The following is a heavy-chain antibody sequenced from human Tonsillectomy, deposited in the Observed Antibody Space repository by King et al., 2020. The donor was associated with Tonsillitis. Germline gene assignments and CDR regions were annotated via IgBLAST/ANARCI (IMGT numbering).Heavy chain of an antibody. Sequence: VQLVESGGGLVKPGGSLRLSCAASGFTFSSYSMNWVRQAQGKGLEWVSSISSSSSYIFYADSVKGRFTISRDNAKNSLYLQMNSLRAEDTAVYYCARGGSPGGWYLDYWGQGTLVTVSS. J-gene: IGHJ4*02. CDR2: ISSSSSYI. D-gene: IGHD6-19*01. CDR1: GFTFSSYS. CDR3: ARGGSPGGWYLDY. V-gene: IGHV3-21*01.